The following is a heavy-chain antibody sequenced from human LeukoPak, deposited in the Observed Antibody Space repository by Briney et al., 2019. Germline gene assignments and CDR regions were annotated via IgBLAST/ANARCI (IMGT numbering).Heavy chain of an antibody. J-gene: IGHJ4*02. CDR1: GFIFSNYA. V-gene: IGHV3-23*01. CDR2: ISGSGDTT. D-gene: IGHD4-17*01. Sequence: GGSLRLSCATSGFIFSNYAVNWVRQAPGKGLEWVSIISGSGDTTYYADSVKGRFTISRDNSKNTLYLQMNSLRAEDTAVYYCAKDPPMTTVTTRLDYWGQGTLVTVSS. CDR3: AKDPPMTTVTTRLDY.